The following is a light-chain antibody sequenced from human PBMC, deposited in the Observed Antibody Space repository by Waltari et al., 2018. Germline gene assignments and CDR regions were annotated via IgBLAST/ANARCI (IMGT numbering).Light chain of an antibody. CDR3: QQYNNWPYT. J-gene: IGKJ2*01. CDR2: GAS. V-gene: IGKV3-15*01. Sequence: ETVLTQSPATLSVSPGERATLSCRASQRVSSNLAWDQQKPGQAPRLPIYGASTRATGVPARFSGSGSGTEFTLTISSLQSEDFAVYYCQQYNNWPYTFGQGTKLEIK. CDR1: QRVSSN.